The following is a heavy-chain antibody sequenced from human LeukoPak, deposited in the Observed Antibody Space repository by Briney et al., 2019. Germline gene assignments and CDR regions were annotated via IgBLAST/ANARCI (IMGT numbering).Heavy chain of an antibody. CDR1: GGSISSSSYY. CDR3: ARRSHYYDSSGYYLGSYYFDY. V-gene: IGHV4-39*01. Sequence: SETLSLTCTISGGSISSSSYYWGWIRRPPGKGLEWIGNIYYSGSTYYNPSLKSRVTISVDTSKNQVSLKLSSVTAADTAVYYCARRSHYYDSSGYYLGSYYFDYWGQGTLVSVSS. J-gene: IGHJ4*02. CDR2: IYYSGST. D-gene: IGHD3-22*01.